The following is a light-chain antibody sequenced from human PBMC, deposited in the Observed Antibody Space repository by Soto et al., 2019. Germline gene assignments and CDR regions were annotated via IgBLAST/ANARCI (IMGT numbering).Light chain of an antibody. CDR3: QQYCISLWT. CDR1: QSVNSSY. J-gene: IGKJ1*01. Sequence: EIVLTQSPGTLSLSPGERATLSCRASQSVNSSYLAWYQQKPGQAPRLLIYGASSRATGTPDRFSGSGSGTDFTLTINRLEPEDFAVYYCQQYCISLWTFVQGTQVEIK. CDR2: GAS. V-gene: IGKV3-20*01.